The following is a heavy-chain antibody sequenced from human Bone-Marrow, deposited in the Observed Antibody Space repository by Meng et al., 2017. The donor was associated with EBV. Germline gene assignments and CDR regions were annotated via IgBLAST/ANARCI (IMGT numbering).Heavy chain of an antibody. CDR1: GGSFSGYY. V-gene: IGHV4-34*01. CDR2: INHSGST. D-gene: IGHD6-19*01. Sequence: QGGAGLLKPSEPLSLPCAVYGGSFSGYYWSWIRQPPGKGLEWIGEINHSGSTNYNPSLKSRVTISVDTSKNQFSLKLSSVTAADTAVYYCARGAGYSSGWYGDPKYFQHWGQGTLVTVSS. J-gene: IGHJ1*01. CDR3: ARGAGYSSGWYGDPKYFQH.